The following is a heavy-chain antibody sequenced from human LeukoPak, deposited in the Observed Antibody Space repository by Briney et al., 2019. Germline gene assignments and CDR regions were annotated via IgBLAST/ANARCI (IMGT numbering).Heavy chain of an antibody. CDR2: ISVYNGNT. V-gene: IGHV1-18*01. Sequence: GASVKVSCKASGCTFTSYGISWVRQAPGQGLEWMGWISVYNGNTNYGQKLQGRVTMTTDTSTSTAYMELRSLRSDDTAVYYCARAKLYSDSSTNFDYWGRGTLVTVSS. CDR1: GCTFTSYG. D-gene: IGHD3-22*01. J-gene: IGHJ4*02. CDR3: ARAKLYSDSSTNFDY.